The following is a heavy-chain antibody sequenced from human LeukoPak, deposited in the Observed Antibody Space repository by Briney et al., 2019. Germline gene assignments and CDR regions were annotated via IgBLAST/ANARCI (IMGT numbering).Heavy chain of an antibody. V-gene: IGHV3-49*04. CDR1: GFTFGDYA. Sequence: PGRSLRLSCTASGFTFGDYAMSWVSQAPGKGLEWVCFIRSNFYGVTTDYAASVKGRFTISRDGSKSIAYLQMNSLKTEDTAVYYCTRGGGGDPVDYWGQGALVTVSS. CDR3: TRGGGGDPVDY. D-gene: IGHD3-16*01. J-gene: IGHJ4*02. CDR2: IRSNFYGVTT.